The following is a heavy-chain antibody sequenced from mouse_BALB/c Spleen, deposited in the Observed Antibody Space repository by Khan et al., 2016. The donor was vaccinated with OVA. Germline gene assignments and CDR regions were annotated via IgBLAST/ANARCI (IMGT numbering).Heavy chain of an antibody. CDR2: IWSAGST. V-gene: IGHV2-2*02. CDR3: ARRGYDYGRGALFAY. D-gene: IGHD2-4*01. Sequence: QVQLQQPGPGLVQPSQSLSITCTVSGFSLTNYSVHWVRQSPGKGLEWLGVIWSAGSTDYNAAFISRLTIRKDKSRSQVFFKMNSLQPNDTAIYYCARRGYDYGRGALFAYWGQGTLVTVSA. J-gene: IGHJ3*01. CDR1: GFSLTNYS.